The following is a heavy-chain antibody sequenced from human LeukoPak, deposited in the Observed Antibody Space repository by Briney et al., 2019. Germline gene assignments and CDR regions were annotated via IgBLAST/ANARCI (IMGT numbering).Heavy chain of an antibody. CDR3: ARDLLSIVPAANYDYSGRDV. Sequence: PSQTLSLTCAISRDSVSSNSAAWNWLRQSPSRGLEWLGRTYYRYKWYNDYAVSVKSRITINPDTAKNQISLQLNSVTPEDTAVYYCARDLLSIVPAANYDYSGRDVWGQGTTVTVSS. CDR2: TYYRYKWYN. J-gene: IGHJ6*02. CDR1: RDSVSSNSAA. V-gene: IGHV6-1*01. D-gene: IGHD2-2*01.